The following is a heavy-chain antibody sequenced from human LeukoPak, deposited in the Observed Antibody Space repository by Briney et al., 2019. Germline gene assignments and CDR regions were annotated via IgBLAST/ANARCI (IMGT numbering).Heavy chain of an antibody. V-gene: IGHV3-48*01. D-gene: IGHD3-22*01. Sequence: AGGSLRLSCAASGFTFNNYNINWVRQAPGKGLEWVSYISSGSTTIYYADSVKGRFTISRDNAKNSLYLQMNSLRAEDTAVYYCAREVYYYDGSGFYYSGGFGYWGQGTLLTVSS. J-gene: IGHJ4*02. CDR2: ISSGSTTI. CDR3: AREVYYYDGSGFYYSGGFGY. CDR1: GFTFNNYN.